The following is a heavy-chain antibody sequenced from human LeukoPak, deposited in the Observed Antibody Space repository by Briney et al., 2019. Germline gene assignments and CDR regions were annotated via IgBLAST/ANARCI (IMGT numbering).Heavy chain of an antibody. CDR3: ARSPPPGATAYGVVDY. CDR2: IYYSGST. J-gene: IGHJ4*02. V-gene: IGHV4-39*01. Sequence: SETLSLTCTVSGGSISSSSYYWGWIRQPPGKGLEWIGSIYYSGSTYYNPSLKSRVTISVDTSKNQFSLKLTSVTAADTAVYYCARSPPPGATAYGVVDYWGQGTLVTVSS. D-gene: IGHD3-16*01. CDR1: GGSISSSSYY.